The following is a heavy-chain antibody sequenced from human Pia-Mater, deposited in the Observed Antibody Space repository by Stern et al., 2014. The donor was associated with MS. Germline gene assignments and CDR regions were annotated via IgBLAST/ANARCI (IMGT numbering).Heavy chain of an antibody. CDR2: IIPGLGTT. CDR3: ARDQGDYGSGSEDSWFDP. V-gene: IGHV1-69*06. J-gene: IGHJ5*02. CDR1: RDTFSHYA. Sequence: QLVQSGDEVKKPGSSGKVSCKASRDTFSHYALSWVRQAPEHGLEWMGGIIPGLGTTSYAQKFQGRITISADTSTNTLYMELSSLTFEDTAVYFCARDQGDYGSGSEDSWFDPWGQGTLVTVSS. D-gene: IGHD3-10*01.